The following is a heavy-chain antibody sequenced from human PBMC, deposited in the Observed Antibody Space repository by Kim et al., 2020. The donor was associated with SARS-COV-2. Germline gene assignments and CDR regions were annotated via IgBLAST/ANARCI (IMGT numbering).Heavy chain of an antibody. Sequence: SETLSLTCAVSGGSISSSNWWSWVRQPPGKGLEWIGEIYHSGSTNYNPSLKSRVTISVDKSKNQFSLKLSSVTAADTAVYYCARTNLYYDSSGYQAFDIWGQGTMVTVSS. D-gene: IGHD3-22*01. CDR2: IYHSGST. V-gene: IGHV4-4*02. J-gene: IGHJ3*02. CDR1: GGSISSSNW. CDR3: ARTNLYYDSSGYQAFDI.